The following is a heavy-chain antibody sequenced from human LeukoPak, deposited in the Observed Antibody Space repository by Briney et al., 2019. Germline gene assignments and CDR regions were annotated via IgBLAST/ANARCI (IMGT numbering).Heavy chain of an antibody. D-gene: IGHD3-22*01. CDR2: INPNSGGT. V-gene: IGHV1-2*02. Sequence: ASVKVSCKASGYTFTGYYMHWVRQAPGQGLEWMGWINPNSGGTNYAQKFQGRVTMTRDTSISTAYMELSRLRSDDTAVYYCARDLPEETPYDSNGYQDYWGQGTLVTVSS. CDR1: GYTFTGYY. CDR3: ARDLPEETPYDSNGYQDY. J-gene: IGHJ4*02.